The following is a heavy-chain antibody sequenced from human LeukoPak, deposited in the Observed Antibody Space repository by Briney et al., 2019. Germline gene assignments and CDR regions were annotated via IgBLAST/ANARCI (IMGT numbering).Heavy chain of an antibody. CDR2: ISWNSGSI. CDR1: GFTFDDYA. J-gene: IGHJ4*02. V-gene: IGHV3-9*01. Sequence: GGSLRLSCAASGFTFDDYAMHWVRQAPGKGLEWVSGISWNSGSIGYADSVKGRFTISRDNAKNSLYLQMNSLRAEDTALYYCAKDIAQFHYYDSSGFDYWGQGTLVTVSS. CDR3: AKDIAQFHYYDSSGFDY. D-gene: IGHD3-22*01.